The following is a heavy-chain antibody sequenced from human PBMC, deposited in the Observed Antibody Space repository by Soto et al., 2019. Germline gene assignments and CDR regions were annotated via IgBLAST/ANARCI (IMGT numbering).Heavy chain of an antibody. CDR2: IYYSGST. J-gene: IGHJ5*02. D-gene: IGHD3-10*01. V-gene: IGHV4-59*01. Sequence: SETLSLTYTVSGGSISSYYWSWIRQPPGKGLEWIGYIYYSGSTNYNPSLKSRVTISVDTSKNQFSLKLSSVTAADTAVYYCAREGRAASGNWFDRKGQGALVTIAS. CDR3: AREGRAASGNWFDR. CDR1: GGSISSYY.